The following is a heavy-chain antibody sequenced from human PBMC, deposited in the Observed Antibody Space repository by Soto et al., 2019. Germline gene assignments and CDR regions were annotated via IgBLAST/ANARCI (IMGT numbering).Heavy chain of an antibody. CDR2: IIPIFGTA. D-gene: IGHD2-2*01. J-gene: IGHJ4*02. Sequence: VKVSCTASGGTFSSYAISWVRQAPGQGLEWMGGIIPIFGTANYAQKFQGRVTITADESTSTAYMELSSLRSEDTAVYYCASTPIRYCSSTSCYGTLDYWGQGTLVTVSS. CDR1: GGTFSSYA. V-gene: IGHV1-69*13. CDR3: ASTPIRYCSSTSCYGTLDY.